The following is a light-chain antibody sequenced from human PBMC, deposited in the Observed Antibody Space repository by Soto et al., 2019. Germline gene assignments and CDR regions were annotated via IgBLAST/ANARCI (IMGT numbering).Light chain of an antibody. J-gene: IGKJ4*01. CDR3: QQYVISLT. Sequence: IVLTQSPGTLSLSPGERATISCRASQSVSSNYVAWYQHKPGQAPRLLIYGASSRATGIPDRFSGSGSGTYFTFTISRLETEDFAVYYCQQYVISLTFGGGTKVEIK. CDR2: GAS. CDR1: QSVSSNY. V-gene: IGKV3-20*01.